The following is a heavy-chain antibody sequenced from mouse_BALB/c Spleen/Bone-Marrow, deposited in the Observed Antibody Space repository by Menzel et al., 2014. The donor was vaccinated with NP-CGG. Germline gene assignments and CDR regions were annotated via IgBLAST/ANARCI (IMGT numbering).Heavy chain of an antibody. V-gene: IGHV5-6-3*01. CDR2: INSNGGST. Sequence: DVKLVESGGGLVQPGGSLKLSCAASGFTFSSYGVSWVRQTPDKRLELVASINSNGGSTYYPDSVKGRFTISRDNAKNTLSLQMSSLKSEDTAMYYCARGNYGNYVDYFDYWGQGTTLTVSS. J-gene: IGHJ2*01. CDR3: ARGNYGNYVDYFDY. CDR1: GFTFSSYG. D-gene: IGHD2-1*01.